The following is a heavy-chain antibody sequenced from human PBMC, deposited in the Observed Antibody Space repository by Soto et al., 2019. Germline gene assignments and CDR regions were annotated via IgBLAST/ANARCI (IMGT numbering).Heavy chain of an antibody. Sequence: ASVKVSCKASGYTFTGYYMHWVRQAPGQGLEWMGWINPNSGGTNYAQKFQGWVTMTRDTSISTAYMELSRLRSDDTAVYYCARDDYDFWSGYSGGMDVWGQGTTVTVS. V-gene: IGHV1-2*04. CDR3: ARDDYDFWSGYSGGMDV. CDR2: INPNSGGT. D-gene: IGHD3-3*01. CDR1: GYTFTGYY. J-gene: IGHJ6*02.